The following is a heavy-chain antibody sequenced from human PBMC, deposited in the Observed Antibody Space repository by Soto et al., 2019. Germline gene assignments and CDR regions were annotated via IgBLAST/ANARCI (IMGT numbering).Heavy chain of an antibody. CDR2: ISYDGSNK. CDR3: ARDGPLWFGELLSPYYYGMDV. CDR1: GFTFSSYA. J-gene: IGHJ6*02. Sequence: PGGSLRLSCAASGFTFSSYAMHWFRQAPGKGLEWVAVISYDGSNKYYADSVKGRFTISRDNSKNTLYLQMNSLRAEDTAVYYCARDGPLWFGELLSPYYYGMDVWGQGTTVTVS. V-gene: IGHV3-30-3*01. D-gene: IGHD3-10*01.